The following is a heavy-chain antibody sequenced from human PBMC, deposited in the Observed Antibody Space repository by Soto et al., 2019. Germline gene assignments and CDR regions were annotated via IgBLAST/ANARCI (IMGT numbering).Heavy chain of an antibody. V-gene: IGHV3-64D*06. J-gene: IGHJ6*01. CDR3: VKGIVVVPAAIVYYYGMDV. CDR2: ISSHGGST. CDR1: GFTFSSYA. D-gene: IGHD2-2*02. Sequence: GGSLRLSCSASGFTFSSYAMHWVRQAPGKGLEYVSAISSHGGSTYYADCVKGRFTIYRENYKNTLYLQMSSMRAEHTAGYYCVKGIVVVPAAIVYYYGMDVWGQGTTVTVSS.